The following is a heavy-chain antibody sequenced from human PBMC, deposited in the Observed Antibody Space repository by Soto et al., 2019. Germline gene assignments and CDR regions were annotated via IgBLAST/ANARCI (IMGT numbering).Heavy chain of an antibody. J-gene: IGHJ4*02. Sequence: QVQLQESGPGLAKPSQTLSLTCTVSGGSISSGGYYWSWIRQHPGKGLEWIGYIYYSGRSYYNPSLKSRFTISVDTSKNQFSLNLSSVTAADTAVYYCAAVRQHYFDYWGQGTLVTVSS. D-gene: IGHD1-1*01. CDR1: GGSISSGGYY. CDR3: AAVRQHYFDY. CDR2: IYYSGRS. V-gene: IGHV4-31*03.